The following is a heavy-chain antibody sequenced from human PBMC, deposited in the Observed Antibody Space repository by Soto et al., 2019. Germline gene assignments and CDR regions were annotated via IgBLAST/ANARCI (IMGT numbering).Heavy chain of an antibody. Sequence: EVQMVESGGNLVQPGGSLRLSCAASGFSFSNYWMTWFRQSPGQGLEWLANIGQDGSEKYYADSVNGRFTISRYNARKSLYLQMNSLRDEDTGLYYCDGGHAADYWGHGTLVTVSS. CDR1: GFSFSNYW. V-gene: IGHV3-7*01. D-gene: IGHD6-13*01. CDR3: DGGHAADY. J-gene: IGHJ4*01. CDR2: IGQDGSEK.